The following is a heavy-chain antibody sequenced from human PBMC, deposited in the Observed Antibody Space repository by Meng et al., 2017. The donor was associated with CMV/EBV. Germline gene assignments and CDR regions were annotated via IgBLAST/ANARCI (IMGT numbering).Heavy chain of an antibody. CDR3: ARGPTHYYYYGMDV. V-gene: IGHV4-34*01. Sequence: SETLSLTCAVYGGSFSGYYWSWIRQPPGKGLEWIGEINHSGSTNYNPSLKSRVTISVDTSKNQFSLKLSSVTAADTAVYYCARGPTHYYYYGMDVWGQGTTVTVSS. J-gene: IGHJ6*02. CDR1: GGSFSGYY. CDR2: INHSGST.